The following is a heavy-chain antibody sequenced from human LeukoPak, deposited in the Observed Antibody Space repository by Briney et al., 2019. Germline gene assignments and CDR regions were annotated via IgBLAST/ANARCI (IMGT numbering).Heavy chain of an antibody. Sequence: SETLSLTCTVSGASISSYYWSWIRQPPGKGLEWIGYVHHTGSRSYNPSLKSRVTISLDRDKSQFSLKLTSVTAADTAVYYCARERATSGRCRFDFWGQGALVTVSS. CDR1: GASISSYY. J-gene: IGHJ4*02. V-gene: IGHV4-59*01. D-gene: IGHD6-25*01. CDR3: ARERATSGRCRFDF. CDR2: VHHTGSR.